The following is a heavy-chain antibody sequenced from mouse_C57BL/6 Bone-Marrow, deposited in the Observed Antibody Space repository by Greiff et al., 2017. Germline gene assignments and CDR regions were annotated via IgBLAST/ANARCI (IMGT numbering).Heavy chain of an antibody. D-gene: IGHD3-1*01. CDR1: GFTFSDYG. V-gene: IGHV5-15*01. CDR2: ISNLAYSI. Sequence: EVKLMESGGGLVQPGGSLKISCAASGFTFSDYGMAWVRQAPRKGPEWVAFISNLAYSIYYADTVTGRFTISRENAKNTLYLEMSSLRSEDTAMYYCARAPGGAMDYWGQGTSVTVSS. J-gene: IGHJ4*01. CDR3: ARAPGGAMDY.